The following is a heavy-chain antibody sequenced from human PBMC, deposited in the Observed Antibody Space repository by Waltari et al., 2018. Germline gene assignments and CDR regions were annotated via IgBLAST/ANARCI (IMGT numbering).Heavy chain of an antibody. CDR2: IHYSGNT. CDR1: GGFISSNTYY. D-gene: IGHD6-13*01. CDR3: AYSSSWYGVFDI. Sequence: QLRLQESGPGLVRPSETLSLPCTVSGGFISSNTYYWGWIRQPPGKGLEWIANIHYSGNTYYNPSLESRVTISVDTSKNQFSLRLASVTARDTALYYCAYSSSWYGVFDIWGQGSMVTVSS. V-gene: IGHV4-39*01. J-gene: IGHJ3*02.